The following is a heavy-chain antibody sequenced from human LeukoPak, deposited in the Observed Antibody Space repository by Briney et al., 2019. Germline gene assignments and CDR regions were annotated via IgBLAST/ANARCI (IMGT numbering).Heavy chain of an antibody. V-gene: IGHV4-34*01. CDR3: ARLVVTAPHYYYYMDV. CDR2: INHFGTT. J-gene: IGHJ6*03. Sequence: SETLSLTCNVSGGSFNGYYWTWIRQPPGKGLEWIAEINHFGTTNHNPSLKSRVTVSTDTFKNQFFLKLTSVTAADTALYYCARLVVTAPHYYYYMDVWGEGTTVTVSS. CDR1: GGSFNGYY. D-gene: IGHD2-21*02.